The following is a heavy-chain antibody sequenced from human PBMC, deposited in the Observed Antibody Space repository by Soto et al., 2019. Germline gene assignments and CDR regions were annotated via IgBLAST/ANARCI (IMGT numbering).Heavy chain of an antibody. CDR2: ISGSGSRR. Sequence: DVQLLESGGGLVQPGGSLRLSCAASGFNFDNVMTWVRQAPGKGLDWVSTISGSGSRRYYADSVKGRFTVSRDNSKNTLYLQMNSLRVDDTAVYYCARDDWSYGVPIDYWGQGTLVTVSS. V-gene: IGHV3-23*01. CDR1: GFNFDNV. J-gene: IGHJ4*02. D-gene: IGHD5-18*01. CDR3: ARDDWSYGVPIDY.